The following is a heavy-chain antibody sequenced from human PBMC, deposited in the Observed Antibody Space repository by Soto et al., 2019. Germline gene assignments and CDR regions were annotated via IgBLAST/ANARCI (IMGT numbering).Heavy chain of an antibody. Sequence: QVQLVQSGAEVKKPGSSVKVSCKASGGTFSSYAISWVRQAPGQGLEWMGGIIPIFGTADYAQKFQGRVTITADESTSTGNMELSSLRSEDTAVYYCASHYDSSGYSSRGLDYWGQGTLVTVSS. V-gene: IGHV1-69*12. CDR2: IIPIFGTA. CDR1: GGTFSSYA. CDR3: ASHYDSSGYSSRGLDY. D-gene: IGHD3-22*01. J-gene: IGHJ4*02.